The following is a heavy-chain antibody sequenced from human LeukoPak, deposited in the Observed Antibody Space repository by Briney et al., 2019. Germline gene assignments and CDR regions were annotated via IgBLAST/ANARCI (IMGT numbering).Heavy chain of an antibody. CDR3: AMGGGLGIVDY. V-gene: IGHV4-34*01. CDR1: GGSFSGYY. J-gene: IGHJ4*02. D-gene: IGHD7-27*01. Sequence: KPSETLSLTCAVYGGSFSGYYWSWIRQPPGKGLEWIGEINHSGSTNYNPSLKSRVTISVDMSKNQFSLKLSSVTAADTAVYYCAMGGGLGIVDYWGQGTLVTVSS. CDR2: INHSGST.